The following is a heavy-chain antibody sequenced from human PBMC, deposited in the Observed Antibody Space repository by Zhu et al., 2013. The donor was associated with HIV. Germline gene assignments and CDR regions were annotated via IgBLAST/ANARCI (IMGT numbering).Heavy chain of an antibody. CDR1: GYTFTGHY. Sequence: QVQLVQSGAEVKNPGASVKVSCKASGYTFTGHYMHWVRQAPGQGLEWMGWINPNTGGTKSAQKFHDRVTMTRDTSISTAYMELSRLRSDDTAVYYCARFPDYYDSPGFDYWGQGTLVTVSS. CDR2: INPNTGGT. J-gene: IGHJ4*02. D-gene: IGHD3-22*01. CDR3: ARFPDYYDSPGFDY. V-gene: IGHV1-2*02.